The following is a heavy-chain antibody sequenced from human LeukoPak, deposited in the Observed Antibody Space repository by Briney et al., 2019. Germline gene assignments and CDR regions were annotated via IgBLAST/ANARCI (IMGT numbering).Heavy chain of an antibody. CDR3: AFSGIYRVY. CDR1: GYTFTGYY. CDR2: INPNGGGT. D-gene: IGHD3-10*01. V-gene: IGHV1-2*02. Sequence: ASVKVSCKASGYTFTGYYMHWVRQAPGQGLEWMGWINPNGGGTNYAQNFQGRVTMTRDTSINAAYMDLSSLRSDDTAVYYCAFSGIYRVYWGQGTLVTVSS. J-gene: IGHJ4*02.